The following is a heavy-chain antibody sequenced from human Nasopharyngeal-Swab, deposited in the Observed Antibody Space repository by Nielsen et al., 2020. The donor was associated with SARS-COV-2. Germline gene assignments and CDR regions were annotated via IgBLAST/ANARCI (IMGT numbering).Heavy chain of an antibody. V-gene: IGHV3-53*01. J-gene: IGHJ3*02. CDR1: GFTVSSNY. CDR2: MYSGGST. D-gene: IGHD2-15*01. Sequence: GESLKISCAASGFTVSSNYMSWVRQAPGKGLEWVSVMYSGGSTYYADSVKGRFTISRDNAKNSLYLQMNSLRAEDTAVYYCARDRYCSGGSCYSPAFDIWGQGTMVTVSS. CDR3: ARDRYCSGGSCYSPAFDI.